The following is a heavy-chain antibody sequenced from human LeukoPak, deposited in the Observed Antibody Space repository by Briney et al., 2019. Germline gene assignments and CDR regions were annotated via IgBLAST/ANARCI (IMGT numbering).Heavy chain of an antibody. CDR2: IYYSGST. D-gene: IGHD3-9*01. Sequence: SETLSLTCTVSGGSISSYYWSWIRQPPGKGLEWIGYIYYSGSTNYNPSLKSRVTISVDRSKNQFSLKLSSVTAADTAVYYCARALPHYDILTGYYKGWFDPWGQGTLVTVSS. V-gene: IGHV4-59*12. CDR1: GGSISSYY. J-gene: IGHJ5*02. CDR3: ARALPHYDILTGYYKGWFDP.